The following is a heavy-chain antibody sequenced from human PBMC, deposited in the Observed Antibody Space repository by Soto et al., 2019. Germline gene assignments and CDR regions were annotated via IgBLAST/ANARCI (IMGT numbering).Heavy chain of an antibody. V-gene: IGHV1-18*04. Sequence: QVQLVQSGAEVKKPGASVKVSCKASGYTFSRYGISWVRKAPGQGLEWMGWSSDDNGKIEYAQKIQGRVTMTTDTYTSIAYMELRSLRSDETGVYSCASWMSGIHSDGLDAWGQGTLVTVAS. D-gene: IGHD1-26*01. CDR3: ASWMSGIHSDGLDA. CDR1: GYTFSRYG. CDR2: SSDDNGKI. J-gene: IGHJ5*02.